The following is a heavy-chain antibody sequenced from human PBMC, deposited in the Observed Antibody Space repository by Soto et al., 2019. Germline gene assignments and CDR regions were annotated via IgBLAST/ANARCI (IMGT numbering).Heavy chain of an antibody. CDR2: IIPIFGTA. CDR3: ARVGARGHIVVVTAPSTSYYYGTDV. Sequence: ASVKVSCKASGGTFSSYAISWVRQAPGQGLEWMGGIIPIFGTANYAQKFQGRVTITADESTSTAYMELSSLRSEDTAVYYCARVGARGHIVVVTAPSTSYYYGTDVWGQGTTVTVSS. CDR1: GGTFSSYA. D-gene: IGHD2-21*02. V-gene: IGHV1-69*13. J-gene: IGHJ6*02.